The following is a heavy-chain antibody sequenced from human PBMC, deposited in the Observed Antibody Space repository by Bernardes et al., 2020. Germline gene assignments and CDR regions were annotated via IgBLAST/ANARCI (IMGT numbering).Heavy chain of an antibody. D-gene: IGHD2-2*01. CDR3: ASNVVVPAATRGYSYGFQVSYYYYGMDV. Sequence: YADSVKGRFTISRDNAKNSLYLQMNSLRAEDTAVYYCASNVVVPAATRGYSYGFQVSYYYYGMDVWGQGTTVTVSS. V-gene: IGHV3-21*01. J-gene: IGHJ6*02.